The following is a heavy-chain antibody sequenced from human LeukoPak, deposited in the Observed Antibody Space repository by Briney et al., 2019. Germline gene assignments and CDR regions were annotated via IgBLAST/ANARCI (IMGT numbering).Heavy chain of an antibody. Sequence: PGGSLRLSCAASGFTFSSYAMHWVRQAPGKGLEWVAFIRYDGSNKYYADSVKGRFTISRDNSKNTLYLQMNSLRAEDTAVYYCAKDEYIVVVIALHHWGQGTLVTVSS. CDR3: AKDEYIVVVIALHH. D-gene: IGHD2-21*01. CDR1: GFTFSSYA. V-gene: IGHV3-30*02. CDR2: IRYDGSNK. J-gene: IGHJ4*02.